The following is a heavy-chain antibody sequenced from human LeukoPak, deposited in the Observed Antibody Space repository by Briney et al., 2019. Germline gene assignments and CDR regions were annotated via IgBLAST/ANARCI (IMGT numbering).Heavy chain of an antibody. CDR1: GYTFTSYY. CDR3: ARGYCSGGSCYWGMDV. CDR2: INPSGGST. J-gene: IGHJ6*02. Sequence: ASVKVSCKASGYTFTSYYMHWVRQAPGQGLEWMGIINPSGGSTSYAQKFQGRVTMTRDTSTSTVYMELSSLRSEDTAVYYCARGYCSGGSCYWGMDVWGQGTTVTVSS. D-gene: IGHD2-15*01. V-gene: IGHV1-46*01.